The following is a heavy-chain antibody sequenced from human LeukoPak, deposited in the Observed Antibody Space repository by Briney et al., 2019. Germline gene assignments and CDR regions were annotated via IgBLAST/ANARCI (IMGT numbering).Heavy chain of an antibody. Sequence: ASVKVSCKASGYTFTSYGISWVRQAPGQGLEWMGWISAYNGNTNYAQKLQGRVTMTTDTSTSTAYMELSSLRSEDTAVYYCARVGAGYYYYYMDVWGKGTTVTISS. CDR1: GYTFTSYG. V-gene: IGHV1-18*01. CDR3: ARVGAGYYYYYMDV. J-gene: IGHJ6*03. CDR2: ISAYNGNT.